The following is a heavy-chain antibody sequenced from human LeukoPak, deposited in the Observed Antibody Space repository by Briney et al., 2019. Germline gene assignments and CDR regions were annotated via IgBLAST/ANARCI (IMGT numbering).Heavy chain of an antibody. D-gene: IGHD3-10*01. V-gene: IGHV3-53*01. J-gene: IGHJ6*03. CDR1: GFTVSSNY. Sequence: GGSLRLSCVASGFTVSSNYMSWVRQAPGKGLEWVSVVYSGGSTYYADSVRGRFTISRDNSKNTLYLQMNSLRAEDTAVYYCASGSGSYRTPYYYMDVWGTGTTVTVSS. CDR2: VYSGGST. CDR3: ASGSGSYRTPYYYMDV.